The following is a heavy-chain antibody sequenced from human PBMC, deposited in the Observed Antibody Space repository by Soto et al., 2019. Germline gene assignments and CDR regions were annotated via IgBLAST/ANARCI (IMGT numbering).Heavy chain of an antibody. Sequence: SETLSLTCTVSGGSISSGGYYWSWIRQHPGKGLEWIGYIYYSGSTYYNPSLKSRVTISVDTSKNQFSLKLSSVTAADTAVYYCARDRLYPTPEKGGGSGSYYNQYYYYGMDVWGPGTTVTVSS. CDR2: IYYSGST. CDR3: ARDRLYPTPEKGGGSGSYYNQYYYYGMDV. J-gene: IGHJ6*02. V-gene: IGHV4-31*03. CDR1: GGSISSGGYY. D-gene: IGHD3-10*01.